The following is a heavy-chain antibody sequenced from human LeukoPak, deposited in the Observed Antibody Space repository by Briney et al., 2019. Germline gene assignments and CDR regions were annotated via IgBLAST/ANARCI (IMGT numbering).Heavy chain of an antibody. CDR1: GFTVSANY. Sequence: GGSLRLSCEASGFTVSANYLTWVRNAPGKGLEWVSVIYSGGSTYYADSVKGRFTISRYNSETTLYLQMNSLRVEDTAVYYCARSGYWSGGRCYSNYYYGMDVWGQGTTVTVSS. J-gene: IGHJ6*02. D-gene: IGHD2-15*01. CDR2: IYSGGST. V-gene: IGHV3-53*04. CDR3: ARSGYWSGGRCYSNYYYGMDV.